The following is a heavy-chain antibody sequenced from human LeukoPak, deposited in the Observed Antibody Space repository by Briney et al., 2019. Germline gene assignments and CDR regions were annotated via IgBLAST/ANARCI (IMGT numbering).Heavy chain of an antibody. D-gene: IGHD2-21*02. CDR3: AAMVVTDAFDI. CDR2: IYYSGST. J-gene: IGHJ3*02. CDR1: GGSISSGGYY. Sequence: PSQTLSLTCTVSGGSISSGGYYWSWIRRHPGKGLEWIGYIYYSGSTYYNPSLKSRVTISVDTSKKQFSLKLSSVTAADTAVYYCAAMVVTDAFDIWGQGTMVTVSS. V-gene: IGHV4-31*03.